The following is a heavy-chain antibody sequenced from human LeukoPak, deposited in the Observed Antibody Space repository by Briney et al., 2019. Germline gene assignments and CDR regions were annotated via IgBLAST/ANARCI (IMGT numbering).Heavy chain of an antibody. Sequence: SETLSLTCTVSGGSISSSSYYWGWIRQPPGKGLEWIGSIYYSGSTYYNPSLKSRVTISVDTSKNQFSLKLSSVTAADTAVYYCARHIYDSSGYYFLQPFDYWGQGTLVTVSS. D-gene: IGHD3-22*01. V-gene: IGHV4-39*01. J-gene: IGHJ4*02. CDR1: GGSISSSSYY. CDR2: IYYSGST. CDR3: ARHIYDSSGYYFLQPFDY.